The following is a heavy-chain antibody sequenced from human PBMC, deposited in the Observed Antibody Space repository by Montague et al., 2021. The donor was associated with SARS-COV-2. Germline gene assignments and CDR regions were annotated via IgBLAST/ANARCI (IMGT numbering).Heavy chain of an antibody. CDR1: RGSFSNYY. CDR3: ARGRPVQGSFRHFDSISSGALDI. Sequence: SETLSLTCAVSRGSFSNYYRTRIRQSPGKGLEWIGEINQGGAPNYTPSLKSRVTISLDTSKKQISLKLNSVTVADTAVFFCARGRPVQGSFRHFDSISSGALDIWAQGSLVIVAS. V-gene: IGHV4-34*01. D-gene: IGHD3-9*01. J-gene: IGHJ3*02. CDR2: INQGGAP.